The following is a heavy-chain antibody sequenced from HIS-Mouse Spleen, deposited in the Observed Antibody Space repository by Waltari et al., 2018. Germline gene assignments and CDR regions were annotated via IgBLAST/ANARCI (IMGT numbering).Heavy chain of an antibody. CDR2: YYSGST. CDR1: VGSISSFY. J-gene: IGHJ2*01. CDR3: ARASRDLLLPRYFDL. V-gene: IGHV4-59*01. Sequence: QVQLQESGPGLVKPAATLSLTCTVSVGSISSFYWRCIRQPPGKGLEWIGYYSGSTNYTPSLKSRVTISVDTSKNQFSLKLSSVTAADTAVYYCARASRDLLLPRYFDLWGRGTLVTVSS.